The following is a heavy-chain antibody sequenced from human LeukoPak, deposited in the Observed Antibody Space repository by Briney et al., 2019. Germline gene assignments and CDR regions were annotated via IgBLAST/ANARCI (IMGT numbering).Heavy chain of an antibody. V-gene: IGHV3-74*01. CDR2: SKSDGST. J-gene: IGHJ1*01. CDR1: GFTFSIYW. D-gene: IGHD3-22*01. CDR3: ARAPSEIGGYYPEYFRH. Sequence: GGSLRLSCAASGFTFSIYWMHWVRQAPGKGLVWVSRSKSDGSTNYADSVKGRFTISRDNAKNTVSLQMNSLRAEDTGVYYCARAPSEIGGYYPEYFRHWGQGTLVTVSS.